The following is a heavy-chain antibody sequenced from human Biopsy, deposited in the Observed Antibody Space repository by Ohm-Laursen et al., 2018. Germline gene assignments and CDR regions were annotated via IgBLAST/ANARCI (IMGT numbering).Heavy chain of an antibody. Sequence: SLRLSCAASGFTVSSNYMSWVRQAPGKGLEWVSVIYSGGSTYYADSVKGRFTISGDNSKNTLYLQMNSLTAEDTAVYYCARSGWPENDAFDIWGQGTMVTVSS. CDR1: GFTVSSNY. V-gene: IGHV3-53*01. CDR3: ARSGWPENDAFDI. D-gene: IGHD6-19*01. CDR2: IYSGGST. J-gene: IGHJ3*02.